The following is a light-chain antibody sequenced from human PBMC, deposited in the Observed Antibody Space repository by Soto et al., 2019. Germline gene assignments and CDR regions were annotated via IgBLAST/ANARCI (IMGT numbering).Light chain of an antibody. CDR3: QQANSFLLT. CDR2: AAS. V-gene: IGKV1-12*01. CDR1: QGMTTY. J-gene: IGKJ4*01. Sequence: DIQMTQSPSSVSASVGDRVTITCRASQGMTTYLAWYQQKLGKAPKLLIYAASTLQSGVPSRLSGSGTGTDFTLTISSLQPEDFATYYCQQANSFLLTFGGGTKVEIK.